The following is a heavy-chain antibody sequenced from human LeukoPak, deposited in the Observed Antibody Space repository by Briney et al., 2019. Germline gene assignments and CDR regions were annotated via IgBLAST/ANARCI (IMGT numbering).Heavy chain of an antibody. V-gene: IGHV1-2*02. D-gene: IGHD2-2*01. CDR3: AREADCSGTSCYSQFLDY. CDR1: GYTFTGYY. CDR2: INPNSGGT. Sequence: ASVKVSCKASGYTFTGYYMHWVRQAPGQGLEWMGWINPNSGGTNYAQKFQGRVTMTRDTSISTAYMDLSRLRSNDTAVYYCAREADCSGTSCYSQFLDYWGQGTLVTVSS. J-gene: IGHJ4*02.